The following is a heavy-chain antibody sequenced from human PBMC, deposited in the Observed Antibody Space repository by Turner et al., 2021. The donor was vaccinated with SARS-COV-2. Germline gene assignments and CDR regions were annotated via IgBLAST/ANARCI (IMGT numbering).Heavy chain of an antibody. D-gene: IGHD3-3*01. V-gene: IGHV1-24*01. CDR1: GYTLTELS. Sequence: QVQLVQSGAEVKKPGASVKVSCKVSGYTLTELSMHLVRQARGKGLAWIGGFDPEDSEAINSQTFHAISTMTEYTTTDTDYRNLSSLKSDDPSLYYCAAGGWALRFLDCLDGMDVWGQGTTVTVSS. CDR2: FDPEDSEA. CDR3: AAGGWALRFLDCLDGMDV. J-gene: IGHJ6*02.